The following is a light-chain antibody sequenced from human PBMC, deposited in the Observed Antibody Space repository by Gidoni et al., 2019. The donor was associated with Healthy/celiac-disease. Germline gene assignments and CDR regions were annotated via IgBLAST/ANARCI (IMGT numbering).Light chain of an antibody. Sequence: DIQMTQSPSSLSASVGDRVTITCRASQNIINYLNWYQQKPGKAPKVLIFAASSLQSGVPSRFSGSGSGTDFTLTISSLQPEDFATYYCQQRHGTPWTFGQGTKVEIK. CDR3: QQRHGTPWT. CDR1: QNIINY. J-gene: IGKJ1*01. V-gene: IGKV1-39*01. CDR2: AAS.